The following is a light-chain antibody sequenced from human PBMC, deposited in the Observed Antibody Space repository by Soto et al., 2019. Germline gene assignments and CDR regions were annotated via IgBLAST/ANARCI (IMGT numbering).Light chain of an antibody. J-gene: IGLJ1*01. Sequence: QSALPQPATVVESRGQSITIYCTGTSSDVCGYNYVSWYQQHPGKAPKLMIYDVSNRPSGVSNRFSGSKSGNTASLTISGLQAEDEADYYCSSYTSSSTLPYVFGTGTKVTVL. CDR3: SSYTSSSTLPYV. CDR2: DVS. V-gene: IGLV2-14*01. CDR1: SSDVCGYNY.